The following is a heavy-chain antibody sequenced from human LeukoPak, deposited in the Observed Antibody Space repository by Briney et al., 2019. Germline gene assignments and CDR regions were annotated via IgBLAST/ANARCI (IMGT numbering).Heavy chain of an antibody. D-gene: IGHD3-22*01. Sequence: GGSLRLSCAASGFTFSSYAMSWVRQAPGKGLEWVSAISGSGGSTYYADSVKGRFTISRDNSKNTLYLQMNSLRAEDTAVYYCAKANYYDSSGYYLGDFDYWGQGTLVTVSS. CDR2: ISGSGGST. J-gene: IGHJ4*02. CDR1: GFTFSSYA. V-gene: IGHV3-23*01. CDR3: AKANYYDSSGYYLGDFDY.